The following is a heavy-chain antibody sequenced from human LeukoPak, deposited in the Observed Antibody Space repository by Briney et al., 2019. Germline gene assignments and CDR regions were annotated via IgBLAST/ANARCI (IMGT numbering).Heavy chain of an antibody. CDR1: GFIFSNNW. D-gene: IGHD3-10*01. Sequence: GSLRLSCAASGFIFSNNWMNWVRQAPGKGLEWVANINPDGSDKFYVDSVKGRFFVSRDNARNLVYLQMNSLRVDDTAVYYCARDFPGIGRGTFDFWGQGTIIIVSS. CDR2: INPDGSDK. CDR3: ARDFPGIGRGTFDF. J-gene: IGHJ3*01. V-gene: IGHV3-7*03.